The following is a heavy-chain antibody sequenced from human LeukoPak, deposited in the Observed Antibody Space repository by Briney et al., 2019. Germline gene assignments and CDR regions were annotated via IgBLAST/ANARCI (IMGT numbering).Heavy chain of an antibody. CDR1: GFTFSSDW. J-gene: IGHJ4*02. CDR2: IKKDGSEK. D-gene: IGHD3-22*01. V-gene: IGHV3-7*01. CDR3: ARDLYRIVVVPHYFDY. Sequence: GGSLRLSCAASGFTFSSDWMSWVRQAPGKGVEGVANIKKDGSEKYYVDSVKGRFTISRDNAKNSLYLQMNSLRAEDTAVYYCARDLYRIVVVPHYFDYWGQGTLVTVSS.